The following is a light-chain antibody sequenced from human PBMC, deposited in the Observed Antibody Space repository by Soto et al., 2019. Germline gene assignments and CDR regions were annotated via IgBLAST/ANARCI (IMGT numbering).Light chain of an antibody. J-gene: IGKJ3*01. CDR1: HGVGSW. V-gene: IGKV1D-12*01. Sequence: DIQMTQSPSSVSASVGDRVTISCRASHGVGSWLALYQQKPGKAPKLLISAASSLQSGVPSRFSGSGSGTHFTLTITSLQPEDFATYYCQQANGSPFTFGPGTKVDIK. CDR3: QQANGSPFT. CDR2: AAS.